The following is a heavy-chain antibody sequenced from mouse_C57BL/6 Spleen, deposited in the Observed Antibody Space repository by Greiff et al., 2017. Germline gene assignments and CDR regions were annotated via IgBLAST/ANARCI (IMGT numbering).Heavy chain of an antibody. CDR2: ISDGGSYT. CDR1: GFTFSSYA. V-gene: IGHV5-4*01. D-gene: IGHD2-1*01. Sequence: EVKLEESGGGLVKPGGSLKLSCAASGFTFSSYAMSWVRQTPEKRLEWVATISDGGSYTYYPDNVTGRFTISRDNAKNNLYLQMSHLKSEDTAMYYCAREGGNLYDYAMGYWGQGTSVTVSS. CDR3: AREGGNLYDYAMGY. J-gene: IGHJ4*01.